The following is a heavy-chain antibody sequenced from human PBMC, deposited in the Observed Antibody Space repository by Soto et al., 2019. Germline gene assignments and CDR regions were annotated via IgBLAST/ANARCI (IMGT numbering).Heavy chain of an antibody. CDR1: GFTFSGYA. Sequence: GGSLRLSCAASGFTFSGYAMSWVRQAPGKGLEWVSAISGSGGSTYYADSVKGRFTISRDNSKNTLYLQMNSLRAEDTAVYYCTRDPYYYDSSGYYPLWGQGTLVTVSS. V-gene: IGHV3-23*01. CDR3: TRDPYYYDSSGYYPL. CDR2: ISGSGGST. D-gene: IGHD3-22*01. J-gene: IGHJ4*02.